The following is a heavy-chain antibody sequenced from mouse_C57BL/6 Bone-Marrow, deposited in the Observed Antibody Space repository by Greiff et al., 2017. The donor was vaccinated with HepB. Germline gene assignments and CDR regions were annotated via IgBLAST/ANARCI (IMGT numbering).Heavy chain of an antibody. CDR3: ARERPDGYLDY. CDR1: GFTFSDYG. V-gene: IGHV5-17*01. D-gene: IGHD2-3*01. Sequence: EVKLVESGGGLVKPGGSLKLSCAASGFTFSDYGMHWVRQAPEKGLEWVAYISSGSSTIYYADTVKGRFTISRDTAKNTLFLQMTSLRSEDTAMYYCARERPDGYLDYWGQGTTLTVSS. J-gene: IGHJ2*01. CDR2: ISSGSSTI.